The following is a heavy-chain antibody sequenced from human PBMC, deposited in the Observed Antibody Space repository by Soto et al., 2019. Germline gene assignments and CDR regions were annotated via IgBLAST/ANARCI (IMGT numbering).Heavy chain of an antibody. CDR3: TRGSGSYLLGFDP. V-gene: IGHV3-72*01. CDR2: TRNKANSYTT. D-gene: IGHD1-26*01. CDR1: GFIFSDHY. J-gene: IGHJ5*02. Sequence: EVQLVESGGGLVQPGGSLRLSCAASGFIFSDHYMDWVRQAPGKGLEWVGRTRNKANSYTTEYAASVKGRFTISRDDSKNSLYLQMNSLKSEDTAVYYCTRGSGSYLLGFDPWGQGTLVTVSS.